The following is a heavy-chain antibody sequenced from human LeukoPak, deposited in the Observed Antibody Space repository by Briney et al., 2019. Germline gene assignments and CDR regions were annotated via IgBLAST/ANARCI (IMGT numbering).Heavy chain of an antibody. CDR3: ARIPNLGLELRF. CDR2: IIPIFGTA. CDR1: GGTFSSYA. J-gene: IGHJ4*02. V-gene: IGHV1-69*01. Sequence: SVKVSCKASGGTFSSYAISWVRQAPGQGLEWMGGIIPIFGTANYAQKFQGRVTITADESTSTAYMELSSLRSDDTAVYYCARIPNLGLELRFWGQGTLVTVSS. D-gene: IGHD1-7*01.